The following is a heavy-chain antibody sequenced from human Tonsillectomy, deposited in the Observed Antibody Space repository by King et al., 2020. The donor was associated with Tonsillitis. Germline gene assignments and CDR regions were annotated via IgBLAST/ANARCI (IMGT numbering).Heavy chain of an antibody. CDR2: MNPNSGNT. V-gene: IGHV1-8*01. CDR3: ARALPYGVAYYFDY. D-gene: IGHD4-17*01. CDR1: GYTFTSYD. Sequence: HEQLVQSGAEVKKPGASVKVSCKASGYTFTSYDINWVRQATGQGLEWMGWMNPNSGNTGYAQKFQGRVTMTRNTSISTAYMELSSRRSEDTAVYYCARALPYGVAYYFDYWGQGTLVTVSS. J-gene: IGHJ4*02.